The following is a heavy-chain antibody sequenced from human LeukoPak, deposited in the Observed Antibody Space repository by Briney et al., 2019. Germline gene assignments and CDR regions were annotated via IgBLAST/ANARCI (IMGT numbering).Heavy chain of an antibody. CDR3: AREHPGDGYFDY. J-gene: IGHJ4*02. CDR1: GFTVSSND. D-gene: IGHD3-10*01. V-gene: IGHV3-66*01. Sequence: GGSLRLSCAAAGFTVSSNDMTWVRQTPGNGLEWVSIIYSGGNTYYADSVKGRFTISRDDSKNTLYLQMNSLRAEDTAVFYCAREHPGDGYFDYWGQGTLVTVSS. CDR2: IYSGGNT.